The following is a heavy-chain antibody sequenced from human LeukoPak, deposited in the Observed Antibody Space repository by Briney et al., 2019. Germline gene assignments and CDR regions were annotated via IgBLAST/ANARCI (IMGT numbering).Heavy chain of an antibody. D-gene: IGHD3-3*01. CDR2: IYTSGST. CDR3: ARDRGGDFWSGYFDAFDI. Sequence: SQTLSLTCTVSGGSISSGSYYWSWIRQPAGKGLEWIGRIYTSGSTNYNPSLKSRVTISVDTSKNRFSLKLSSVTAADTAVYYCARDRGGDFWSGYFDAFDIWGQGTMVTVSS. CDR1: GGSISSGSYY. J-gene: IGHJ3*02. V-gene: IGHV4-61*02.